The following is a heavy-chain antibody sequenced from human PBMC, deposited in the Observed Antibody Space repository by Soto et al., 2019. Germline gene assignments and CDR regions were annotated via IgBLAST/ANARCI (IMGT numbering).Heavy chain of an antibody. V-gene: IGHV3-13*01. D-gene: IGHD3-9*01. CDR2: IGTAGDT. CDR3: ARGRHDILTGPMDI. CDR1: GFTFSSYN. Sequence: PGGPLRLSCAASGFTFSSYNMHWVRQATGKGLEWVSAIGTAGDTYYPGSVKGRFTISRENAKTSLYLQMNSLRAGDTAVYYCARGRHDILTGPMDIWGQGTMVTVSS. J-gene: IGHJ3*02.